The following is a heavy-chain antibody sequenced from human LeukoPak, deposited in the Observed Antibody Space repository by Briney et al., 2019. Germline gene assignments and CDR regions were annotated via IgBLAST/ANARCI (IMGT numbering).Heavy chain of an antibody. J-gene: IGHJ4*02. D-gene: IGHD6-19*01. CDR3: AKDRWQWLY. Sequence: TGGSLRLSCAASGFTFSSYAMSWVRQAPGKGLEWVSAISGSGGSTHYADSVKGRFTISRDNSKNTLYLQMNSLRAEDTAVYYRAKDRWQWLYWDQGTLVTVSS. CDR1: GFTFSSYA. CDR2: ISGSGGST. V-gene: IGHV3-23*01.